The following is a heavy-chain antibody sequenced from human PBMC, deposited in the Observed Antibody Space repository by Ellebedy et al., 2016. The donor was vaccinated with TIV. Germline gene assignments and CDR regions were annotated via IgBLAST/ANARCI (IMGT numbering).Heavy chain of an antibody. V-gene: IGHV3-7*01. CDR3: ARDPGQYQLLPLDWYFDL. CDR2: TKEDGSLK. D-gene: IGHD2-2*01. CDR1: GFNVNEYW. J-gene: IGHJ2*01. Sequence: GESLKISXVASGFNVNEYWMTWVRQAAGRGLEWVANTKEDGSLKYYADSVKGRFTISRDNTKYSVSVSLQMNSLRAEDTGVYYCARDPGQYQLLPLDWYFDLWGRGTLVSVSS.